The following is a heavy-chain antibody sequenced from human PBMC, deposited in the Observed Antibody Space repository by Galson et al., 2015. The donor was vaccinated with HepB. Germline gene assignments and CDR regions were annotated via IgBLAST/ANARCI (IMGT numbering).Heavy chain of an antibody. D-gene: IGHD3-10*01. J-gene: IGHJ5*02. CDR2: IYPANADT. CDR1: GYTFTNYW. CDR3: ARQSETTWFGELGRSDWFDP. Sequence: QSGAEVKKPGESLKISCRGSGYTFTNYWIAWVRQVPGKGLEWMGIIYPANADTRYSPSFQGQVTISADKFISTAYSQWSSLMASDTAMYYCARQSETTWFGELGRSDWFDPWGQGTLVTVSA. V-gene: IGHV5-51*01.